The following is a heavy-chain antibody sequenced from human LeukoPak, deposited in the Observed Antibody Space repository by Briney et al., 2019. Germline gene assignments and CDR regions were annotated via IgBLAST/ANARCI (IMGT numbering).Heavy chain of an antibody. V-gene: IGHV1-69*13. Sequence: ASVKVSCKASGYTFTSYAISWVRQAPGQGLEWMGGIIPIFGTANYAQKFQGRVTTTADESTSTAYMELSSLRSEDTAVYYCARSSPNTIFGVVVYWFDPRGQGTLVTVSS. J-gene: IGHJ5*02. CDR2: IIPIFGTA. CDR3: ARSSPNTIFGVVVYWFDP. D-gene: IGHD3-3*01. CDR1: GYTFTSYA.